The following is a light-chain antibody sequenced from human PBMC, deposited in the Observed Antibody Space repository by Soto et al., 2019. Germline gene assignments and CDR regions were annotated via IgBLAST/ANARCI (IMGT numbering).Light chain of an antibody. CDR1: QTISTY. CDR3: QQSFSRPMYT. Sequence: DIQMTQSPSSLSASVGDRVMITCRASQTISTYLNWYQQKPGTAPKLLIYDASTLQSGVPSRFRGGGSGTDFTLTITNLQPEDFATFYCQQSFSRPMYTFGQGTKVEIK. V-gene: IGKV1-39*01. CDR2: DAS. J-gene: IGKJ2*01.